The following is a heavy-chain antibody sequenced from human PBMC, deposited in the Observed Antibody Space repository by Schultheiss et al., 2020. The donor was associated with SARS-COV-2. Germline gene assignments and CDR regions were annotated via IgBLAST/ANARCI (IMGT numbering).Heavy chain of an antibody. D-gene: IGHD2-8*01. Sequence: SVKVSCKASGGTFSSYAISWVRQAPGQGLDWMGGIIPIFGKANYAQKFQTRVTISADESTSTAYMEVYRLTSDDTAVYYCATGVSSRPTSGHFHYRVDVWGQGTTVTVSS. CDR2: IIPIFGKA. V-gene: IGHV1-69*13. J-gene: IGHJ6*02. CDR1: GGTFSSYA. CDR3: ATGVSSRPTSGHFHYRVDV.